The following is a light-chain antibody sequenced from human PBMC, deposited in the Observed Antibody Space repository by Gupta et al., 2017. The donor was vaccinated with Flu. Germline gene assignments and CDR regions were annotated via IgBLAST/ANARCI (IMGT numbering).Light chain of an antibody. CDR2: EVN. V-gene: IGLV2-8*01. Sequence: QSALTQPPSASGSPGQSVTIPCPGTISDVGRYNYVSWYQQHPGRAPKLMIYEVNKRPSGVPDRFSGSKSGNTASLTVSGLQAEDEADYYCSSYAGSSTVFGGGTKLTVL. CDR1: ISDVGRYNY. CDR3: SSYAGSSTV. J-gene: IGLJ2*01.